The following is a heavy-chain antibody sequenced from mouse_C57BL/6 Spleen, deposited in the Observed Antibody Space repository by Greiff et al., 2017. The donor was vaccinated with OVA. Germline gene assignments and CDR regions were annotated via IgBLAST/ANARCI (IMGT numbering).Heavy chain of an antibody. CDR1: GYAFSSSW. V-gene: IGHV1-82*01. Sequence: VQLQQSGPELVKPGASVKISCKASGYAFSSSWMNWVKQRPGKGLEWIGRIYPGDGDTNYNGKFKGKATLTADKSSSTAYMQLSSLTSEDSAVYFGAPIYYGYDGGFFDYWGQGTTLTVSS. J-gene: IGHJ2*01. CDR2: IYPGDGDT. CDR3: APIYYGYDGGFFDY. D-gene: IGHD2-2*01.